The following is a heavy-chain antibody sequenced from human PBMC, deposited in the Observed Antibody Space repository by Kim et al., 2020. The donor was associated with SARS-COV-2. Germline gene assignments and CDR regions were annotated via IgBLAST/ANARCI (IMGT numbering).Heavy chain of an antibody. Sequence: SETLSLTCTVSGGSISSSSYYWGWIRQPPGKGLEWIGSIYYSGSTYYNPSLKSRVTISVDTSKNQFSLKLSSVTAADTAVYYCARCRGSFDYWGQGTLVTVSS. D-gene: IGHD3-10*01. J-gene: IGHJ4*02. CDR3: ARCRGSFDY. CDR2: IYYSGST. CDR1: GGSISSSSYY. V-gene: IGHV4-39*01.